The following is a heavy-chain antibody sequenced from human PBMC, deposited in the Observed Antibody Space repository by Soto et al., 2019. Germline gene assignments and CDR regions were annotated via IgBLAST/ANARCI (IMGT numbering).Heavy chain of an antibody. CDR2: IRGFSPYT. V-gene: IGHV3-21*01. D-gene: IGHD3-10*01. J-gene: IGHJ6*02. CDR3: ARDRGYDAHDYYYNAMDV. Sequence: GGSLRLSCISSGFTFRTYTMNWVRQAPGKGLEWVSGIRGFSPYTFYAESVKGRFTISRDNAKNSLDLQMDSLRAEDTAVYYCARDRGYDAHDYYYNAMDVWGQGTTVTVS. CDR1: GFTFRTYT.